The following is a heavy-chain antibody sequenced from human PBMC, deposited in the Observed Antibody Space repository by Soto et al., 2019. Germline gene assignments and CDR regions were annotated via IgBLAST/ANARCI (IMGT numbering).Heavy chain of an antibody. Sequence: SETLSLTCTVSGGSMSSYYWTWIRQPAGKGLEWIGRVYSSGGTHYNPSLKSRVTISLDTSKNQFSLRLLSVTDADTAVHYCARGQRFSDWFDPWGQGTLVTVYS. CDR1: GGSMSSYY. J-gene: IGHJ5*02. D-gene: IGHD3-3*01. V-gene: IGHV4-4*07. CDR3: ARGQRFSDWFDP. CDR2: VYSSGGT.